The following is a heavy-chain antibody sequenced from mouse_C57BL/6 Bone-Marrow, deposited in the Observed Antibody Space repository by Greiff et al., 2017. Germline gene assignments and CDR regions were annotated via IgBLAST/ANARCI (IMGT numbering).Heavy chain of an antibody. Sequence: DVKLQESGPELVKPGASVKMSCKASGYTFTDYNMHWVKQSHGKSLEWIGYINTNNGGTSYNQKFKGKATLTVNKSSSTAYMELRSLTSEDSAVYYCARPKLGRYAMDYWGQGTSVTVSS. CDR3: ARPKLGRYAMDY. D-gene: IGHD4-1*01. CDR2: INTNNGGT. V-gene: IGHV1-22*01. CDR1: GYTFTDYN. J-gene: IGHJ4*01.